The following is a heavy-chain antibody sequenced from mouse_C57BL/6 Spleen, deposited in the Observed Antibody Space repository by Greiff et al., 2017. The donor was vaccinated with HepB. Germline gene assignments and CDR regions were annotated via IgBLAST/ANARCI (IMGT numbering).Heavy chain of an antibody. CDR2: IDPENGDT. CDR3: TTLYGNPYYYAMDY. D-gene: IGHD2-1*01. CDR1: GFNIKDDY. J-gene: IGHJ4*01. V-gene: IGHV14-4*01. Sequence: VQLQQSGAELVRPGASVKLSCTASGFNIKDDYMHWVKQRPEQGLEWIGWIDPENGDTEYASKFQGKATITADTSSNTAYLQLSSLTSEDTAVDYCTTLYGNPYYYAMDYWGQGTSVTVSS.